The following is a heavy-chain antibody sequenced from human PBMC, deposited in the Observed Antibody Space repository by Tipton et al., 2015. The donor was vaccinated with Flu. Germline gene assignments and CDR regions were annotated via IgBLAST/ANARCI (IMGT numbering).Heavy chain of an antibody. CDR2: ISTSANTI. CDR3: ARPTYGMDV. Sequence: SLRLSCVASGFTFGSYDMNWVRQAPGKGLEWISFISTSANTIYYAESVKGRFTMSRDNAKNSLYLQMDSLRVEDTAVYYCARPTYGMDVWGQGTTVTISS. CDR1: GFTFGSYD. V-gene: IGHV3-48*03. J-gene: IGHJ6*02.